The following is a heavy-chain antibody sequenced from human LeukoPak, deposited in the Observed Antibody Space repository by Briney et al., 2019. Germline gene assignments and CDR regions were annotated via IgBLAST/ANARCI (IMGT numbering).Heavy chain of an antibody. Sequence: ASVKVSCKASGLTLSTYAISWVRQAPGRGLEWMGGFIPMFGSAHYAQKFQDRVTITTDESTTIAYMELSSLRSEDTAVYYCASSPRIVGRLDYYYYMDVWGKGTTVTVSS. CDR1: GLTLSTYA. CDR2: FIPMFGSA. D-gene: IGHD6-6*01. CDR3: ASSPRIVGRLDYYYYMDV. V-gene: IGHV1-69*05. J-gene: IGHJ6*03.